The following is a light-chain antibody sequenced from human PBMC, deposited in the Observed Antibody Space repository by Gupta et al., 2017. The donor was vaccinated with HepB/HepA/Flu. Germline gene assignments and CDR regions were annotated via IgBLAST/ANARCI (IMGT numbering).Light chain of an antibody. J-gene: IGKJ1*01. CDR2: KAS. Sequence: DHQITQFPSTLAASVGDIVIITCRASQSTTSYLSWYQQKPGTAPTLLIYKASSLESGVPSRFSGSGFETEFTLPISSLQPDDFATYYCQQYNSYASWTFGQGTKVEIK. CDR1: QSTTSY. V-gene: IGKV1-5*03. CDR3: QQYNSYASWT.